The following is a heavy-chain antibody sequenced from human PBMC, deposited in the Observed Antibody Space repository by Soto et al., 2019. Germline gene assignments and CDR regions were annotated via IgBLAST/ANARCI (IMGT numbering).Heavy chain of an antibody. CDR3: GKDPGYYYDSSGYP. CDR2: ISGSGGST. CDR1: GFTFSSYA. Sequence: GGSLRLSCAASGFTFSSYAMSWVRQAPGKGLEWVSAISGSGGSTYYADSVKGRFTISRDNSKNTLYLQMNSLRAEDTAVYYCGKDPGYYYDSSGYPWGQGTLVTVSS. V-gene: IGHV3-23*01. D-gene: IGHD3-22*01. J-gene: IGHJ5*02.